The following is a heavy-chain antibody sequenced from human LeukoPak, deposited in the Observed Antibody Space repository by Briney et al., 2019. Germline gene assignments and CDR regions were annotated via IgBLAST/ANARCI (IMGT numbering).Heavy chain of an antibody. CDR1: GFIFKDFY. D-gene: IGHD1-26*01. Sequence: GGSLRLSCEASGFIFKDFYMTWVRQAPGTGLEWVATINQDGSAEYYVASAKGRFTMSRDNAKNSVFLQMHSLRAEETAAYYCARSVGAGNNYFYYGMDVWGQGTTVTVSS. CDR3: ARSVGAGNNYFYYGMDV. CDR2: INQDGSAE. V-gene: IGHV3-7*01. J-gene: IGHJ6*02.